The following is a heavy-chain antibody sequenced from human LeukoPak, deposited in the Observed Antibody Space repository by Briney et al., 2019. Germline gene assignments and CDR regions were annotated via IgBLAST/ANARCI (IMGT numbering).Heavy chain of an antibody. J-gene: IGHJ5*02. V-gene: IGHV4-34*01. D-gene: IGHD2-2*01. CDR1: GGSFSGYY. CDR3: ARRDIVVVPAARLPGDWFDP. CDR2: INHSGST. Sequence: SETLSLTCAVYGGSFSGYYWNWIRQPPGKGLEWIGEINHSGSTNYNPSLKSRVTISIDTSKNHFSLKLSSVTAADTAVYYCARRDIVVVPAARLPGDWFDPWGQGTLVTVSS.